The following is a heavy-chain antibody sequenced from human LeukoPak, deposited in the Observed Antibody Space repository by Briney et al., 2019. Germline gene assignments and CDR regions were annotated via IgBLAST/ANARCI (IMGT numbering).Heavy chain of an antibody. Sequence: PSETLSLTCTVSGGSLSSTTYYWGWIRQPPGRGLEWIGSMHYSGSTYYNPSLNGRVPISLDTSKNLFSLRLSSVTAADTAVYYCTGDYGDYVIGHWGQGTLVSVSS. D-gene: IGHD4-17*01. J-gene: IGHJ4*02. V-gene: IGHV4-39*01. CDR1: GGSLSSTTYY. CDR2: MHYSGST. CDR3: TGDYGDYVIGH.